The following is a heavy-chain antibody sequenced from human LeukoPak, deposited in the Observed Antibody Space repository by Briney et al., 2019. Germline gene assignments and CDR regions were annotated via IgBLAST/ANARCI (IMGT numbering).Heavy chain of an antibody. D-gene: IGHD5-18*01. J-gene: IGHJ4*02. CDR2: LYASGTT. V-gene: IGHV3-66*01. CDR3: AAKGNGNTGIYVFAH. Sequence: GGSLRLSCAASGFGVSVNYMRWVRQAPGKGLEWGSVLYASGTTKYAESVKGRFTISIDTSDNTLNRQMNGLVAEDSAVYSGAAKGNGNTGIYVFAHWGQVTLVTVAA. CDR1: GFGVSVNY.